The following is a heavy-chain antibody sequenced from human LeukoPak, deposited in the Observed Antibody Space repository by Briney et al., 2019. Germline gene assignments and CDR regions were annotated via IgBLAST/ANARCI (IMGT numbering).Heavy chain of an antibody. CDR2: IYYSGSA. J-gene: IGHJ4*02. Sequence: SETLSLTCTASGGSLSSGDYYWSWIRQPPGKGLEWIGYIYYSGSAYYNPSLKSRLTISVDTSKNQFSLTMSSVTAADTAVYYCARDFSSTSCIDYWGQGTLVTVSS. CDR1: GGSLSSGDYY. CDR3: ARDFSSTSCIDY. V-gene: IGHV4-30-4*08. D-gene: IGHD2-2*01.